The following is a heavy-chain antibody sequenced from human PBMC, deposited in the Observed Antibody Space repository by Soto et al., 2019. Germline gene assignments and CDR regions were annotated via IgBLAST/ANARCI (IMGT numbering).Heavy chain of an antibody. V-gene: IGHV3-30*18. CDR1: GFTFSSYG. J-gene: IGHJ6*02. CDR2: ISYGGSNK. CDR3: AKRMVASYYVMDV. Sequence: GGSLRLSCAASGFTFSSYGMHWVRQAPGKGLEWVAVISYGGSNKYYADSVKGRFTISRDNSKNTLYLQMNSLRAEDAAVYYCAKRMVASYYVMDVRGQGTSVIVSS. D-gene: IGHD5-12*01.